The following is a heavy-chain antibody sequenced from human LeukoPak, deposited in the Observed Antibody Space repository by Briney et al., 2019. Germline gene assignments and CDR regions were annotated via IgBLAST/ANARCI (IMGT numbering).Heavy chain of an antibody. J-gene: IGHJ3*02. Sequence: SETLSLTCVVSGDSSSSHYWTWIRQSPGKGLEWIGYISYIGSTNYNPSLKGRVTISIDTSKNQFSLKLRSVTAADTAVYYCARDLVTVTKGFDIWGQGTMVSVSS. D-gene: IGHD4-17*01. CDR1: GDSSSSHY. CDR2: ISYIGST. CDR3: ARDLVTVTKGFDI. V-gene: IGHV4-59*11.